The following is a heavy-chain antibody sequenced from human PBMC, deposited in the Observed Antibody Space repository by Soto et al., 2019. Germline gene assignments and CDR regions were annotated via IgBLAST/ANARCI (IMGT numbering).Heavy chain of an antibody. Sequence: EVQLVESGGGLVQSGGSLRLSCAASGFTLGNYWMHWVRQAPGKGLVWVSRINDYGTTINYAESVEGRFIISRDDAKSEVYLQMNNLRAVDSAVYYCSRGGLEPFDYWGQGALVIVSS. J-gene: IGHJ4*02. D-gene: IGHD1-1*01. CDR1: GFTLGNYW. CDR2: INDYGTTI. V-gene: IGHV3-74*01. CDR3: SRGGLEPFDY.